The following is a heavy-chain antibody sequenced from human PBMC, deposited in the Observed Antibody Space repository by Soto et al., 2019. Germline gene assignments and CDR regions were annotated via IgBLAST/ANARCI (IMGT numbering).Heavy chain of an antibody. D-gene: IGHD2-15*01. CDR3: ARVRYCSGGSCFDY. CDR2: INHSGST. J-gene: IGHJ4*02. V-gene: IGHV4-34*01. CDR1: GGSFSGYY. Sequence: NPSETLSLTCAVYGGSFSGYYWSWIRQPPGKGLEWIGEINHSGSTNYNPSLKSRVTISVDTSKNQFSLKLSSVTAADTAVYYCARVRYCSGGSCFDYWGQGTLVTVSS.